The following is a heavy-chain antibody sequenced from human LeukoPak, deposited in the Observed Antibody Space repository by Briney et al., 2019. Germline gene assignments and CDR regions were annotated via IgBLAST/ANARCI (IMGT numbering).Heavy chain of an antibody. J-gene: IGHJ4*02. CDR3: ARSLRGYRFATDY. V-gene: IGHV4-59*08. CDR2: IYYSGST. CDR1: GDSINSYN. D-gene: IGHD5-18*01. Sequence: SETLSLTCTVSGDSINSYNWSWIRQPPGKVLEWIGYIYYSGSTKYNPSIKSRVTISVDTYKNQFSLKLSSVTAADTAVYYCARSLRGYRFATDYWGQGTLVTVSS.